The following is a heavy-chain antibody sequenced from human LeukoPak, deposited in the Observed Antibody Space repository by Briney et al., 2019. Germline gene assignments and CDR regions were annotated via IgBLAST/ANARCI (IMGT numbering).Heavy chain of an antibody. CDR1: GYTFTCYY. CDR3: ARLVTTDDAFDI. D-gene: IGHD3-16*02. V-gene: IGHV1-2*06. Sequence: GASVKVSCKASGYTFTCYYMHWVRQAPGQGLEWMGRINPNSGGTNYAQKFQGRVTMTRDTSISTAYMELSRLRSDDTAVYYCARLVTTDDAFDIWGQGTMVTVSS. J-gene: IGHJ3*02. CDR2: INPNSGGT.